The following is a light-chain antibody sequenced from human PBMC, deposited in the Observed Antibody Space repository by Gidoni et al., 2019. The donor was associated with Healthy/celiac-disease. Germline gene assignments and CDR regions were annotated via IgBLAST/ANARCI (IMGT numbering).Light chain of an antibody. CDR1: QSISSY. CDR3: QQSYSTPPT. V-gene: IGKV1-39*01. J-gene: IGKJ2*01. Sequence: DIQMTQSPSSLSASVGDRVTITCRASQSISSYLNWYQQKPRKDPKLLIYAASSLQSGVPSRFSGSGSGTDFTLTISSLQPEDFATYYCQQSYSTPPTFGQGTKLEIK. CDR2: AAS.